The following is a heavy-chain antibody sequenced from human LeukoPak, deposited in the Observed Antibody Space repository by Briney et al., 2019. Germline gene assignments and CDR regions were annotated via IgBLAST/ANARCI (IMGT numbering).Heavy chain of an antibody. J-gene: IGHJ6*02. CDR3: TRDLKNTDYDILTGYTYYYYGMDV. D-gene: IGHD3-9*01. Sequence: GGSLRLSCTASGFTFGDYAVSWVRQAPGKGLERVGFIRSKAYGGTTEYAASVKGRFTISRDDSKSIAYLQMNSLKTEDTAVYYCTRDLKNTDYDILTGYTYYYYGMDVWGQGTTVTVSS. CDR2: IRSKAYGGTT. CDR1: GFTFGDYA. V-gene: IGHV3-49*04.